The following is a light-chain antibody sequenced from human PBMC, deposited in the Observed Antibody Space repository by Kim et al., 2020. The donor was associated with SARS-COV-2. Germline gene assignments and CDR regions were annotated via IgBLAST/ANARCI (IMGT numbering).Light chain of an antibody. V-gene: IGKV3-15*01. CDR2: GAS. CDR3: QQYSDWPPET. J-gene: IGKJ1*01. CDR1: QSVSSK. Sequence: SPGERVTLSCRASQSVSSKLAWYQQKPGQAPRLLIYGASTRATDVPARFSGSGSGTEFTLTISSLQSEDFAVYYCQQYSDWPPETFGQGTKVDIK.